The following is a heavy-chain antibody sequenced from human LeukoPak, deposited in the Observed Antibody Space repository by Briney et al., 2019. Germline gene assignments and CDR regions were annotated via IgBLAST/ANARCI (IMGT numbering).Heavy chain of an antibody. Sequence: SETLSLTCAVSGYSISSGYYWGWIRQPPGKGLEWIGSIYHSGSTYYNPSLKSRVTISVDTSKNQFSLKLSSVTAADTAVYHCARCERAAQPPFDYWGQGTLVTVSS. V-gene: IGHV4-38-2*01. J-gene: IGHJ4*02. CDR2: IYHSGST. CDR1: GYSISSGYY. CDR3: ARCERAAQPPFDY. D-gene: IGHD6-13*01.